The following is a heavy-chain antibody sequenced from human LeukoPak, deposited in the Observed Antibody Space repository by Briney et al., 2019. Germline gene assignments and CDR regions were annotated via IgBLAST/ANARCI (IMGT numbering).Heavy chain of an antibody. V-gene: IGHV3-30-3*01. CDR1: GFTFSSYA. CDR3: ARPASDRKYYFDY. Sequence: GRSLRLSCAASGFTFSSYAMHWVRQAPGKGLERVAVISYDGSNKYYADSVKCRFTISRDNSKTAMYLQMNCLRAEDTAVYYCARPASDRKYYFDYWGQGTLVTVSS. J-gene: IGHJ4*02. CDR2: ISYDGSNK. D-gene: IGHD1-14*01.